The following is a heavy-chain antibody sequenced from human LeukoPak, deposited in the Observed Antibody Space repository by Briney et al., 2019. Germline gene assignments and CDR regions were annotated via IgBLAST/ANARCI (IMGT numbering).Heavy chain of an antibody. CDR2: IYYSGST. CDR1: GGSISSYY. J-gene: IGHJ6*02. Sequence: SETLSLTCTVSGGSISSYYWSWIRQPPGKGLEWIGYIYYSGSTNYNPSLKSRVTTSVDTSKNQFSLKLSSVTAADTAVYYCARDQSRILGVDTYGMDVWGQGTTVTVSS. D-gene: IGHD3-3*01. CDR3: ARDQSRILGVDTYGMDV. V-gene: IGHV4-59*01.